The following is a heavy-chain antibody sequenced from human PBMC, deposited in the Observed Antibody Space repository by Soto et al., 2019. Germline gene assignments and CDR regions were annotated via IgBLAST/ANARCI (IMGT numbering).Heavy chain of an antibody. CDR2: ISVTGNTQ. Sequence: GGALRLSCAAAGFTLSDYSMNWVRRAPGKGLEWVSYISVTGNTQYYADSVKGRFTISRDIATNSLFLQMNSLRDDDTALYYCARERGEAFHVWGQGTMVTVSS. V-gene: IGHV3-48*02. J-gene: IGHJ3*01. CDR1: GFTLSDYS. CDR3: ARERGEAFHV.